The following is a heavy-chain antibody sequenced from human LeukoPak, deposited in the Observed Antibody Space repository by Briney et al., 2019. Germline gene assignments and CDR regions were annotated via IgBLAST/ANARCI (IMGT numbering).Heavy chain of an antibody. CDR1: GGSISSYY. CDR3: ARDSTVTTSTIPTYYMDV. D-gene: IGHD4-11*01. Sequence: PSETLSLTCTVSGGSISSYYWGWIRQPAGKGLEWIGRIHTSGSTNYNPSLKSRVTISVDKSKNQFSLKLSSVTAADTAVYYCARDSTVTTSTIPTYYMDVWGKGTTVTVSS. J-gene: IGHJ6*03. CDR2: IHTSGST. V-gene: IGHV4-4*07.